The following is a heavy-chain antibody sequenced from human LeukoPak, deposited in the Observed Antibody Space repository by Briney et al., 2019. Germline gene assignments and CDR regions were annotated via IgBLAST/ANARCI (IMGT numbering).Heavy chain of an antibody. CDR1: GFTFSDYY. CDR2: ITSSSSYT. D-gene: IGHD1-26*01. Sequence: KPGGSLRLSCAASGFTFSDYYMAWIRQAPGKGLEWVSYITSSSSYTNYADSVKGRFTISRDNAKNSLYLQMNTLRAEDTAVYYCARAADYSTTWEPGYFHRWGQGTLITVSS. V-gene: IGHV3-11*03. CDR3: ARAADYSTTWEPGYFHR. J-gene: IGHJ1*01.